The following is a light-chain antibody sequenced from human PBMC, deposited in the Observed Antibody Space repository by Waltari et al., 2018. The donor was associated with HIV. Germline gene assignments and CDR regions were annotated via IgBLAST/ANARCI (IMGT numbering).Light chain of an antibody. CDR3: QAWDSSTTSAV. J-gene: IGLJ2*01. CDR1: RVGDTF. CDR2: QDF. Sequence: SYELPQPPAVSVSPGQPASITSSGDRVGDTFVSSYQQKPGQSPVLVIPQDFRRPSGIPERFSGSNSGNTATLTISGTQAMDEADYYCQAWDSSTTSAVFGGGTKLTVL. V-gene: IGLV3-1*01.